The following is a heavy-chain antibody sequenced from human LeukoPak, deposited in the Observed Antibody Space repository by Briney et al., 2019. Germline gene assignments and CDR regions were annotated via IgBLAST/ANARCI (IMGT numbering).Heavy chain of an antibody. D-gene: IGHD7-27*01. J-gene: IGHJ3*02. CDR1: GLTFSSYA. CDR2: ISGSGGST. V-gene: IGHV3-23*01. CDR3: ARATGDGRHAFDI. Sequence: GGSLRLSCAASGLTFSSYAMSWVRQAPGKGLEWVSAISGSGGSTYYADSVKGRFTISRDNAKNSLYLQMNSLRAEDTAVYYCARATGDGRHAFDIWGQGTIVTVSS.